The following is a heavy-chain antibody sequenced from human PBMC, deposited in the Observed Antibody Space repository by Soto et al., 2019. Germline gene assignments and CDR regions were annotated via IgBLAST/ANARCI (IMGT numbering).Heavy chain of an antibody. CDR2: ISGSGGST. Sequence: GGSLRLSCAASGFTFSSYAMSWVRQAPGKGLEWVSAISGSGGSTYYADSVKGRFTISRDNSKNTLYLQMNSLRAEDTAVYYCAKDPTRYPAERYSSGWYYFDDWGQGTLVTVSS. V-gene: IGHV3-23*01. CDR3: AKDPTRYPAERYSSGWYYFDD. D-gene: IGHD6-19*01. CDR1: GFTFSSYA. J-gene: IGHJ4*02.